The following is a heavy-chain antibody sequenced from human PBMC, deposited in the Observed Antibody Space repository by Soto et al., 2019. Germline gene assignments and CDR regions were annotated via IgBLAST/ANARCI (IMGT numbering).Heavy chain of an antibody. Sequence: QVQLVESGGGVVQPGRSLRLSCAASGFTFSSYGMHWVRQAPGKGLEWVAVIWYDGSNKYYADSVKGRFTISRDNSKNTLYLQMNSLRAEDTAVYYCARDQIARLIDYWGQGTLVTVSS. CDR1: GFTFSSYG. V-gene: IGHV3-33*01. J-gene: IGHJ4*02. CDR2: IWYDGSNK. D-gene: IGHD6-25*01. CDR3: ARDQIARLIDY.